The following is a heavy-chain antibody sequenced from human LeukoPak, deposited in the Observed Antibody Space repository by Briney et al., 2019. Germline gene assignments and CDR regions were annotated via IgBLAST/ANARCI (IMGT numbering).Heavy chain of an antibody. V-gene: IGHV4-59*08. CDR3: ARHHGYDFWSGSPDYYYGMDV. CDR2: IYYSGST. J-gene: IGHJ6*02. D-gene: IGHD3-3*01. CDR1: GGSISSYY. Sequence: SETLSLTCTVSGGSISSYYWSWIRQPPGKGLEWIGYIYYSGSTNYNPSLKSRVTISVDTSKNQFSLKLSSVTAADTAVYYCARHHGYDFWSGSPDYYYGMDVWGQGTTVTVSS.